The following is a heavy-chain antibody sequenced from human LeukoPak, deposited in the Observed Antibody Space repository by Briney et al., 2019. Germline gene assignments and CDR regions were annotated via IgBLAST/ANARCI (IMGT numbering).Heavy chain of an antibody. D-gene: IGHD3-22*01. J-gene: IGHJ5*02. Sequence: GGSLRLSCAASGFTFDDYAMHWVRQAPGKGLEWVSGISWNSGSIGYADSVKGRFTISRDNAKNSLYLQMNSLRAEDTALYYCAARETYYYDSSGLDFDPWGQGTLVTVSS. CDR2: ISWNSGSI. V-gene: IGHV3-9*01. CDR1: GFTFDDYA. CDR3: AARETYYYDSSGLDFDP.